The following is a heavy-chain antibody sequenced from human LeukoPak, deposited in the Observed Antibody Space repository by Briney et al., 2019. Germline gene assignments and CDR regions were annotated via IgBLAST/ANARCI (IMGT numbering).Heavy chain of an antibody. CDR1: GYRFTTYW. J-gene: IGHJ3*01. D-gene: IGHD3-22*01. Sequence: GESLKISCKGSGYRFTTYWIGWVRQMPGKGLDWMGIIDPGDSDTRYSPSFQGQVTISADKSISTAYLQWSSLKASDTAMYYCARLSSSGYHFDAFDVWGQGTMVTVSS. CDR2: IDPGDSDT. CDR3: ARLSSSGYHFDAFDV. V-gene: IGHV5-51*01.